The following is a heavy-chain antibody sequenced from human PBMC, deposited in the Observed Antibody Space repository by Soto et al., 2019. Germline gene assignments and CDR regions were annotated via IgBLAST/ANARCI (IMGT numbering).Heavy chain of an antibody. V-gene: IGHV3-30*18. CDR3: AKDLLRTTVTTCGS. J-gene: IGHJ5*02. D-gene: IGHD4-17*01. CDR1: GFTFDSHG. CDR2: ISSDGNNK. Sequence: QVQLVESGGGAVQPGRSLRLSCAASGFTFDSHGMHWVRQAPGKGLEWVAVISSDGNNKYYADSVKGRFTISRDNFNNILYLQMSSLRAEDTAVYYCAKDLLRTTVTTCGSWRQGTLVTVSS.